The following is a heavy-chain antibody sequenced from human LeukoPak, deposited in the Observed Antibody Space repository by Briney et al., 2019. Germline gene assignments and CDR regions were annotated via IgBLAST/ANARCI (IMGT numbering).Heavy chain of an antibody. CDR1: GGSLSIYY. CDR3: ARFYGVYVSAFDI. V-gene: IGHV4-59*01. CDR2: IYYSGST. D-gene: IGHD4-17*01. J-gene: IGHJ3*02. Sequence: SETLSLTCTVSGGSLSIYYWSWIRQPPGKGLEWIGYIYYSGSTNYNPSLKSRVTISVDTSKNQFSLKLSSVTAADTAVYYCARFYGVYVSAFDIWGQGTMVTVSS.